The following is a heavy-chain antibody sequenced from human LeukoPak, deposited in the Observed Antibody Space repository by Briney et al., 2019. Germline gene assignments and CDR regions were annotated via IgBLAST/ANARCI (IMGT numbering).Heavy chain of an antibody. CDR3: ASSAPVLPPSDADYYDSSGYFSG. Sequence: PGGSLRLSCAASGFTVSSNYMSWVRQAPGKGLEWVSVIYSGDSTYYADSVKGRFTISRDNSKNTLYLQMNSLRAEDTAVYYCASSAPVLPPSDADYYDSSGYFSGWGQGTLVTVSS. J-gene: IGHJ4*02. CDR2: IYSGDST. D-gene: IGHD3-22*01. V-gene: IGHV3-53*01. CDR1: GFTVSSNY.